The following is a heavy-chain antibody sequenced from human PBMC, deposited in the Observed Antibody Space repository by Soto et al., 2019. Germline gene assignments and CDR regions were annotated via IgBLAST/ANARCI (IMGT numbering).Heavy chain of an antibody. J-gene: IGHJ5*02. CDR3: AYGLAAAGGWFDP. CDR1: GYTFTGYY. CDR2: INPNSGGT. Sequence: GASVKVSCKASGYTFTGYYMHWVRQAPGQGLEWMGWINPNSGGTNYAQKFQGRVTMTRDTSISTAYMELSRLRSDDTAVYYCAYGLAAAGGWFDPWGQGTLVTVSS. D-gene: IGHD6-13*01. V-gene: IGHV1-2*02.